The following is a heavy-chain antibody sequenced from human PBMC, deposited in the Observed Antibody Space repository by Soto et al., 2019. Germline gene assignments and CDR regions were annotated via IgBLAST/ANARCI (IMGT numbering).Heavy chain of an antibody. J-gene: IGHJ3*02. CDR2: INAGNGNT. V-gene: IGHV1-3*01. CDR1: VYSFTSYA. Sequence: XSVNVSYKASVYSFTSYAMNWVRQAPGQSLEWMGWINAGNGNTKYSQKFQGRVTITRDTSASTAYMELSSLRSEDTAVYYCARESVVLRAFDIWGQGSMVTVSS. D-gene: IGHD2-15*01. CDR3: ARESVVLRAFDI.